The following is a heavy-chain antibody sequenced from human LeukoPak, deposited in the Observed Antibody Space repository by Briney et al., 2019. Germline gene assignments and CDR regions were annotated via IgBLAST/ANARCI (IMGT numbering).Heavy chain of an antibody. D-gene: IGHD3-10*01. CDR1: GFTFSIYA. CDR2: ISGHGDYT. V-gene: IGHV3-23*01. CDR3: AKRCTSAAFRPGDY. Sequence: GGSLSLSCVVSGFTFSIYAMHWVSQPPGKGLEWVSGISGHGDYTYYTDSVKGGFTISRDNSKNTLCLQMNSLTAEDTAVYYCAKRCTSAAFRPGDYGGQGTLVTVSS. J-gene: IGHJ4*02.